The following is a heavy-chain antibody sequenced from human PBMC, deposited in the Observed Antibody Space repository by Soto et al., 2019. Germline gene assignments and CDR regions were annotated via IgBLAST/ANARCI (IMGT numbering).Heavy chain of an antibody. V-gene: IGHV3-53*04. CDR3: AREVVVAATFYYYYGMDV. D-gene: IGHD2-15*01. Sequence: PGGSLRLSCAASGFTVSSNYMSWVRQAPGKGLEWVSVIYSGGSTYYADSVKGRFTISRHNSKNTLYLQMNSLRAEDTAVYYCAREVVVAATFYYYYGMDVWGQGTTVTVSS. CDR2: IYSGGST. J-gene: IGHJ6*02. CDR1: GFTVSSNY.